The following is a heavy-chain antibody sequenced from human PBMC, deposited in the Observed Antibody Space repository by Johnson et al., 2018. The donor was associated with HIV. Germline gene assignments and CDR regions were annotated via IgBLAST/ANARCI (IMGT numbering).Heavy chain of an antibody. Sequence: VQLVESGGGVVRPGGSLRLSCAASGFTFDDYGMSWVRQAPGKGLEWVSGINWNGCSTGYADSVKGRFTISKDNSKNTLYLQMNSLRAEDTAVYYCAKDEEGYCSGGSCYANAFDIWGQGTMVTVSS. CDR2: INWNGCST. J-gene: IGHJ3*02. CDR1: GFTFDDYG. CDR3: AKDEEGYCSGGSCYANAFDI. V-gene: IGHV3-20*04. D-gene: IGHD2-15*01.